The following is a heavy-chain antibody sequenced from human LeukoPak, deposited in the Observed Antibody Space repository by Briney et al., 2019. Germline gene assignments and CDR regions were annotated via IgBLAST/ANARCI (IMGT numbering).Heavy chain of an antibody. CDR1: GGSFSGYY. CDR2: INHSGST. D-gene: IGHD6-13*01. Sequence: PSATLSLTCAVYGGSFSGYYWSWIRQPPGKGLEWIGEINHSGSTNYNPSLKSRVTISVDTSKNQFSLKLSSVTAADTAVYYCARMAVAAAGSGMDVWGQGTTVTVSS. J-gene: IGHJ6*02. CDR3: ARMAVAAAGSGMDV. V-gene: IGHV4-34*01.